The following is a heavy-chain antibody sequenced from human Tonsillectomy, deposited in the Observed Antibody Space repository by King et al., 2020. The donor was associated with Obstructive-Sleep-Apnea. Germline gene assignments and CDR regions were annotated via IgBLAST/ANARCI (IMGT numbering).Heavy chain of an antibody. Sequence: QLQESGPGLVKPSETLSLTCTVSGGSISSYYWSWLRQPPGKGLEWIGYIYYSGSTNYNPSLKSRVTISVDTSKNQFSLKLSSVTAADTAVYYCARDAQDSSSWYYYYGMDVWGQGTTVTVSS. V-gene: IGHV4-59*01. CDR3: ARDAQDSSSWYYYYGMDV. J-gene: IGHJ6*02. CDR2: IYYSGST. CDR1: GGSISSYY. D-gene: IGHD6-13*01.